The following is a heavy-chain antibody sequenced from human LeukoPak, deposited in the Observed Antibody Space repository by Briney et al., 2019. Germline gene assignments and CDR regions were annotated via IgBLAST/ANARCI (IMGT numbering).Heavy chain of an antibody. Sequence: GGSLRLSCEASGFSVHDYVMHWVRQVPGKGLEWVSGISRNSALKGYADSVRGRFTISRDNARNSLYLQMNSLTTEDTAVYYCAKDRSSSWYYFDYWGQGTLVTVSS. D-gene: IGHD6-13*01. V-gene: IGHV3-9*01. CDR2: ISRNSALK. CDR1: GFSVHDYV. J-gene: IGHJ4*02. CDR3: AKDRSSSWYYFDY.